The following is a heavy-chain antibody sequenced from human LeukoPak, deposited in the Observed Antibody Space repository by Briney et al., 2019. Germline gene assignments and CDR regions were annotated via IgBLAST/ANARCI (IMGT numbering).Heavy chain of an antibody. D-gene: IGHD6-13*01. CDR2: IYYSGTT. Sequence: ETLSLTCTVSGGSISCYYWSWVRPPPGKGLEWIGYIYYSGTTNYNPSLKSRVTISVDTSKNQFSLKLSSVTAADTAVYYCARGVYIAAAQYGYWGQGTLVTVSS. J-gene: IGHJ4*02. CDR3: ARGVYIAAAQYGY. V-gene: IGHV4-59*01. CDR1: GGSISCYY.